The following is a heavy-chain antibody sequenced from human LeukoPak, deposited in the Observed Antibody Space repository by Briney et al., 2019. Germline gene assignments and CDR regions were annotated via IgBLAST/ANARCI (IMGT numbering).Heavy chain of an antibody. CDR1: GLTFSNYN. J-gene: IGHJ4*02. CDR2: IWHDGNYK. Sequence: GSLTLSCVASGLTFSNYNMHWVRQAPGKGLEWVAVIWHDGNYKYYVDSVKGRFTISRDNSKNTVYLQMNSLGAEDTAVYLCARDSDYYDSSAYSFRGGLHYDFWGRGTLVTVSS. V-gene: IGHV3-33*01. D-gene: IGHD3-22*01. CDR3: ARDSDYYDSSAYSFRGGLHYDF.